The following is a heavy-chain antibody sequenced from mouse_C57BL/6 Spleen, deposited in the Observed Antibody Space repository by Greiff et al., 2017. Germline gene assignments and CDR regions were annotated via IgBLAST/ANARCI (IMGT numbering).Heavy chain of an antibody. D-gene: IGHD2-5*01. Sequence: QVQLQQSGAELAKPGASVKLSCKASGYTFTSYWMHWVKQRPGQGLEWIGYINPSSGYTKYNQKFKDKATLTADKSSSTAYMQLSSLTYEDSAVYYCARVNDSNYEGFAYWGQGTLVTVSA. CDR2: INPSSGYT. CDR1: GYTFTSYW. J-gene: IGHJ3*01. CDR3: ARVNDSNYEGFAY. V-gene: IGHV1-7*01.